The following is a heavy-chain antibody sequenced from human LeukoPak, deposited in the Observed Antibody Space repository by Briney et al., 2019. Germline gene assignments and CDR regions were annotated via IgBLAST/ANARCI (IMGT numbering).Heavy chain of an antibody. CDR1: GGTFSSYA. D-gene: IGHD5-24*01. J-gene: IGHJ4*02. V-gene: IGHV1-69*13. CDR2: IIPIFGTA. CDR3: ARELEDGYSKGYFDY. Sequence: SVKVSCKASGGTFSSYAISWVRQAPGQGLEWMGGIIPIFGTANCAQKFQGRVTITADESTSTAYMELSSLRSEDTAVYYCARELEDGYSKGYFDYWGQGTLVTVSS.